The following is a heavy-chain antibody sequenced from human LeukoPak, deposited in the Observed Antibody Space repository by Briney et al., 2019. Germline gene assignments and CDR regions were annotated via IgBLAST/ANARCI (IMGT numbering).Heavy chain of an antibody. CDR1: GGTCSSYA. J-gene: IGHJ4*02. V-gene: IGHV1-69*05. Sequence: SVKVSCKASGGTCSSYAIRWVRQAPGQGLEWMGGNIPIVGTANYAQKFQGRVTITTDESTSTAYMELSSLRSEDTAVYYCASTFADYCGGDCYPYYFDYWGQGTLVTVSS. D-gene: IGHD2-21*02. CDR2: NIPIVGTA. CDR3: ASTFADYCGGDCYPYYFDY.